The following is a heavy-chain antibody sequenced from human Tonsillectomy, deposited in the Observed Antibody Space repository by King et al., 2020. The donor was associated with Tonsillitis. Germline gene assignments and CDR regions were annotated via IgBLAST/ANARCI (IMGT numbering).Heavy chain of an antibody. Sequence: VQLVESGAEVKKPGASVKVSCKASGYTFTGYYMHWVRQAPGQGLEWMGWINPNSGGTNYAQTFQGRVTMTGDTSISTAYMELSRLRSDDTAVYYCARDWMYSSSWFGDNWFDPWGQGTLVTVSS. CDR2: INPNSGGT. CDR1: GYTFTGYY. D-gene: IGHD6-13*01. V-gene: IGHV1-2*02. J-gene: IGHJ5*02. CDR3: ARDWMYSSSWFGDNWFDP.